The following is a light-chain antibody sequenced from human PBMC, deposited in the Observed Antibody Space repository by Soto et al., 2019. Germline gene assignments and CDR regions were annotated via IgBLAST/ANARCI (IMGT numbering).Light chain of an antibody. CDR3: QQYYSYPALT. V-gene: IGKV1-8*01. Sequence: AIRMTQSPSSFSASTGDRVTITCRASQGISRYLARYQQKPGKAPKLLIYAASTLQSGVPSRFSGSGSGTDFTLTIRCLQSEDFATYYCQQYYSYPALTFGGGTKVEIK. J-gene: IGKJ4*01. CDR2: AAS. CDR1: QGISRY.